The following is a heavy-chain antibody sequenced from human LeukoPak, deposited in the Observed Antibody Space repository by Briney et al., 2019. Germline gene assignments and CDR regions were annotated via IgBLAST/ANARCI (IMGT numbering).Heavy chain of an antibody. CDR1: GGSISSGSYY. D-gene: IGHD3-16*02. V-gene: IGHV4-61*02. J-gene: IGHJ5*02. CDR3: ARECIMITFGGVIAYNWFDP. CDR2: IYTSGST. Sequence: SETLSLTCTVSGGSISSGSYYWSRIRQPAGKGLEWIGRIYTSGSTNYNPPLKSRVTISVDTSKNQFSLKLSSVTAADTAVYYCARECIMITFGGVIAYNWFDPWGQGTLVTVSS.